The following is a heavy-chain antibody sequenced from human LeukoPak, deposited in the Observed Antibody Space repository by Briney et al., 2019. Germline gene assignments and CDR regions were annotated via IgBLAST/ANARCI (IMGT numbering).Heavy chain of an antibody. CDR1: GFTFSSYW. V-gene: IGHV3-7*04. CDR3: ARVYYGDFNFDY. Sequence: GGSLRLSCAASGFTFSSYWMSWVRQAPGKGLEWVANIKQDGSVKYYVDSVKGGFTLSRENAKNTLYLQMNSLRAEDTAVYYCARVYYGDFNFDYWGQGTLVTFSS. J-gene: IGHJ4*02. D-gene: IGHD4-17*01. CDR2: IKQDGSVK.